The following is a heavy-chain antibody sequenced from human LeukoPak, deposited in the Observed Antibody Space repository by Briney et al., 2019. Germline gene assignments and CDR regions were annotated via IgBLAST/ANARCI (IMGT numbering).Heavy chain of an antibody. CDR3: AKDISQGYTFGSIEENY. CDR1: GFTFSSYS. J-gene: IGHJ4*02. D-gene: IGHD5-18*01. CDR2: ISSSSSYI. V-gene: IGHV3-21*04. Sequence: GGSLRLSCAASGFTFSSYSMNWVRQAPGKGLEWVSSISSSSSYIYYADSVKGRFTISRDNSKNTLYLQMNSLGADDTAVYFCAKDISQGYTFGSIEENYWGQGTLVTVSS.